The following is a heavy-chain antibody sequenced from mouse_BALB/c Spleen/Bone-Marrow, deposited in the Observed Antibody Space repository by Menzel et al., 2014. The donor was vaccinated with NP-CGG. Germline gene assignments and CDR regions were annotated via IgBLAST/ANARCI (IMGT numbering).Heavy chain of an antibody. CDR1: GFNIKDTY. V-gene: IGHV14-3*02. CDR2: IDPANGNT. J-gene: IGHJ4*01. CDR3: ARYCYGSSYAMYY. D-gene: IGHD1-1*01. Sequence: EVKLVESGAELVKPGASVKLSCTASGFNIKDTYMHWVKQRPEQGLECIGRIDPANGNTKYDPKFQGKATITADTSTNTAYLQLSILTSEDTAVYYCARYCYGSSYAMYYLGQGTSVTVSS.